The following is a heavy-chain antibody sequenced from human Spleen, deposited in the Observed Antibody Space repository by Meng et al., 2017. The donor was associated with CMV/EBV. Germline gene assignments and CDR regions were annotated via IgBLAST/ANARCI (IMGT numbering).Heavy chain of an antibody. J-gene: IGHJ4*02. CDR1: GGSLSGYY. Sequence: QGQLQQWGAGRLKPSETLSLTCASYGGSLSGYYWSWPRQPPGKGLECIGGINHSGSTNYNPSLKSRVTISVVTSKNQFSLKLSSVTAADTAVYYCARGLQHDYWGQGTLVTVSS. V-gene: IGHV4-34*01. CDR3: ARGLQHDY. D-gene: IGHD5-24*01. CDR2: INHSGST.